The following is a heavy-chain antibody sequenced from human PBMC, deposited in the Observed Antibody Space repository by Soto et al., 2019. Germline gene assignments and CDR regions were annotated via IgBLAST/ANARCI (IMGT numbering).Heavy chain of an antibody. Sequence: GGSLRLSCAASGFTVSTKYMSWVRQAPGKGPEWVSVIYSGGSTFYADFVRGRFTISRDNSKNTVNLQMNSLRAEDTAVYYCARDPWAADYWGQGTLVTVSS. CDR2: IYSGGST. CDR1: GFTVSTKY. CDR3: ARDPWAADY. J-gene: IGHJ4*02. V-gene: IGHV3-66*01. D-gene: IGHD3-16*01.